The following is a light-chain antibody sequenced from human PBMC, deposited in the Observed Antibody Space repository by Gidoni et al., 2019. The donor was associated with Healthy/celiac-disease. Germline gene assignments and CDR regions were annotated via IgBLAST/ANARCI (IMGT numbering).Light chain of an antibody. J-gene: IGKJ4*02. V-gene: IGKV1-39*01. CDR1: QSISSY. CDR3: QKSYSTPRT. CDR2: AAS. Sequence: IQMTQSPSSLPASVGDRVTITCRAIQSISSYLNWYQQKPGKAPKLLIYAASSLQSGVPSRFSGSGSGTDFTLTISSLQPEDVATYYCQKSYSTPRTFGGGTKVEIK.